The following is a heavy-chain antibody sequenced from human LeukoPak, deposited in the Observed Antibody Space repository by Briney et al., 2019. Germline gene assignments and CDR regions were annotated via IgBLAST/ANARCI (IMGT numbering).Heavy chain of an antibody. CDR3: ASGYYYGPGSRGNWFDP. CDR1: GGSFSGYY. D-gene: IGHD3-10*01. Sequence: SETLSLTCAVYGGSFSGYYWSWIRQPPGKGLEWIGEINHSGSTNYNPSLKSRVTISVDTSKNQFSLKLSSVTAADTAVYYCASGYYYGPGSRGNWFDPWGQGTLVTVSS. CDR2: INHSGST. J-gene: IGHJ5*02. V-gene: IGHV4-34*01.